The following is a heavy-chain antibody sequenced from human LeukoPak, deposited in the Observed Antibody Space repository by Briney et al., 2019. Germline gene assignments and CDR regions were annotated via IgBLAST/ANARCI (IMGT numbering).Heavy chain of an antibody. Sequence: PGGSLRLSCAASGFTFSSYAMHWVRQAPGKGLEWVAVISYDGSNKYYADSVKGRFTISRDNSKNTLYLQMNSLRAEDTAVYYCAREYCSGGSCYSNYYYGMDVWGQGTTVTVSS. V-gene: IGHV3-30-3*01. CDR1: GFTFSSYA. CDR3: AREYCSGGSCYSNYYYGMDV. D-gene: IGHD2-15*01. CDR2: ISYDGSNK. J-gene: IGHJ6*02.